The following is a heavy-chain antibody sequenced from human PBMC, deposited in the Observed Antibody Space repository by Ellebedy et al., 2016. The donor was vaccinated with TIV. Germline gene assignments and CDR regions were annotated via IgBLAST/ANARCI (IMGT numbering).Heavy chain of an antibody. D-gene: IGHD3-22*01. CDR2: ITGSNGNT. J-gene: IGHJ4*02. CDR1: GYSSSNYT. V-gene: IGHV1-18*01. CDR3: AREGAFDSGGYYELFDH. Sequence: ASVKVSCXASGYSSSNYTIGWVRQPPGQGLEWMGWITGSNGNTNYAQNLQGRVTMTTDTSTNTAYMELRGLRSDDTAVYYCAREGAFDSGGYYELFDHWGQGTLVTVSS.